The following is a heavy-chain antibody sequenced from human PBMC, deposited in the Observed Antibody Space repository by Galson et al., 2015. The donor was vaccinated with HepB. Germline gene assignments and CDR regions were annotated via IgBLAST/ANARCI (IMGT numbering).Heavy chain of an antibody. CDR3: ARSRIAVAGIGGYYYYYYGMDV. J-gene: IGHJ6*02. Sequence: SCKASGYTFTSYDINWVRQATGQGLEWMGWLNPNSGNTGYAQKFQGRVTMTRNTSISTAYMELSRLRSEDTAVYYCARSRIAVAGIGGYYYYYYGMDVWGQGTTVTVSS. CDR1: GYTFTSYD. V-gene: IGHV1-8*01. D-gene: IGHD6-19*01. CDR2: LNPNSGNT.